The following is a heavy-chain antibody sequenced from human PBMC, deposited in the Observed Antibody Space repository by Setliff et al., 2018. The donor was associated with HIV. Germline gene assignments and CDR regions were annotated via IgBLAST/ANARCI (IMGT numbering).Heavy chain of an antibody. V-gene: IGHV1-69*13. J-gene: IGHJ4*02. Sequence: ASVKVSCKTSGYTFTDYFIHWVRQAPGQGLEWMGGIIPIFGTANYAQKFQGRVTITADESTNTAYMELSSLRSEDMAVYYCAREGAAAGLDLDYWGQGTLVTVSS. D-gene: IGHD6-13*01. CDR2: IIPIFGTA. CDR1: GYTFTDYF. CDR3: AREGAAAGLDLDY.